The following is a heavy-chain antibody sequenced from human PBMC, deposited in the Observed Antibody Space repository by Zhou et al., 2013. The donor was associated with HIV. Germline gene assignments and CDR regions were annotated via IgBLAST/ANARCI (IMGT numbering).Heavy chain of an antibody. CDR3: GRRGSWGDRTTIIRGGVDV. J-gene: IGHJ6*02. V-gene: IGHV1-8*01. D-gene: IGHD3-10*01. CDR2: INPSTSHT. CDR1: GYTLTTSD. Sequence: QVQLVQSGAEVKKPGASVKVSCKASGYTLTTSDLHWVRQASGQGLEWMGWINPSTSHTTYAQNFQGRVTMSRNISTTTAHMELSSLTSEDTAVYYCGRRGSWGDRTTIIRGGVDVWGQGTTVSVSS.